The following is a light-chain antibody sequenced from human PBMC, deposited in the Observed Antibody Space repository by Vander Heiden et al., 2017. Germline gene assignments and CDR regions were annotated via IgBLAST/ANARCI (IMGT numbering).Light chain of an antibody. CDR1: SIDVVSYKL. V-gene: IGLV2-23*02. Sequence: QSALTQPPPVSVPPGQSITNSFTVTSIDVVSYKLVSWYQQHPGNAPQLMISEFTTRPVGVSNRFSGSKSGNTASLTISGLQADDEADYYCCSYVTGSTYVFGTGTKVTVL. CDR3: CSYVTGSTYV. J-gene: IGLJ1*01. CDR2: EFT.